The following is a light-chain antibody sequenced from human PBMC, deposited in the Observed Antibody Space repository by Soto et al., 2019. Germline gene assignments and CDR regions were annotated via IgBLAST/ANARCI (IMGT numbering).Light chain of an antibody. Sequence: QSVLTQPASVSGSPGQSIAISCTGTSSDIGGHDDVSWYQQHPGKVPKLLIYGVTDRPSGVSNRFSGSKSGNVASLTISGLXAEDEADYYCCSYTSDLTPYVFGTGTKVTVL. J-gene: IGLJ1*01. CDR1: SSDIGGHDD. V-gene: IGLV2-14*03. CDR3: CSYTSDLTPYV. CDR2: GVT.